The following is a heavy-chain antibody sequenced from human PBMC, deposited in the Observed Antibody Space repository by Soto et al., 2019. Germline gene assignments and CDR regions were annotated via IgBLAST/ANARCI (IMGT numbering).Heavy chain of an antibody. CDR1: GGTFSSYA. J-gene: IGHJ3*02. CDR3: ARALRFLEWLNGNDAFDI. V-gene: IGHV1-69*12. CDR2: FIPIFGTA. D-gene: IGHD3-3*01. Sequence: QVQLVQSGAEVKKPGSSVKVSCKASGGTFSSYAISWVRQAPGQGLEWMGGFIPIFGTANYAQKFQGRVTITADESPSKASMELRGLRSEKPAVNYCARALRFLEWLNGNDAFDIWGQGTMVTVSS.